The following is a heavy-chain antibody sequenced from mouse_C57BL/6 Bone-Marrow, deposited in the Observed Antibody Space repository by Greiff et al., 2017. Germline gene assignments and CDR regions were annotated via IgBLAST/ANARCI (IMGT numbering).Heavy chain of an antibody. CDR1: GYTFTDYY. D-gene: IGHD4-1*01. CDR2: INPNNGGT. CDR3: ARWDFNWAYYFDY. Sequence: VQLQQSGPELVKPGASVKISCKASGYTFTDYYMNWVKQSHGKSLEWIGDINPNNGGTSYNQKFKGKATLTVDKSSSTAYMELRSLTSEDSAVYYCARWDFNWAYYFDYWGQGTTLTVSS. V-gene: IGHV1-26*01. J-gene: IGHJ2*01.